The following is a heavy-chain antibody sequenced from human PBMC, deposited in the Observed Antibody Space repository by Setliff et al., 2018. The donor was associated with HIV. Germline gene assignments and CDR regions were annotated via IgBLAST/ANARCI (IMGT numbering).Heavy chain of an antibody. CDR2: LIPILGIA. CDR1: GGAFSGYA. V-gene: IGHV1-69*10. D-gene: IGHD3-22*01. Sequence: SVKVSCQASGGAFSGYALSWVRQAPGQGLEWMGGLIPILGIAQYAQKFHGRVTISADTSTTTAYLEVSSLRSEDTAVYYCAKGCYHDSRGYPTGPAFDIWGQGTMVTVSS. CDR3: AKGCYHDSRGYPTGPAFDI. J-gene: IGHJ3*02.